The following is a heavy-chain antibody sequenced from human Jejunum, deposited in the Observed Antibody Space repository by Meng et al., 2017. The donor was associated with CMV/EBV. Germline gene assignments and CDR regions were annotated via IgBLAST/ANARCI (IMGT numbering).Heavy chain of an antibody. Sequence: MGWVRQAPGKGLEWVSGISGGGDSTYLADSVRGRFTISRDNSKNTLFLQMNTLTAEDTAVYYCANDFESQLHSQPGRYYYYYAMDVWGQGTTVTVSS. D-gene: IGHD2-2*01. V-gene: IGHV3-23*01. CDR3: ANDFESQLHSQPGRYYYYYAMDV. CDR2: ISGGGDST. J-gene: IGHJ6*02.